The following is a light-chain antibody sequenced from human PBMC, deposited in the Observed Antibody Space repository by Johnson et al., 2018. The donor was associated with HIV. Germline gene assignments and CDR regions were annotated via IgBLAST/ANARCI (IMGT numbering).Light chain of an antibody. CDR1: NSNIGNNY. Sequence: QSVLTQPPSVSAAPGQKVTISCSGSNSNIGNNYVSWYQQLPGTAPKLLIYYNNKRPSGIPDRFSGSKSGTSATLGITGLQTGDEADYYRGTWDSSLSAHYVFGTGTKVNVL. J-gene: IGLJ1*01. CDR3: GTWDSSLSAHYV. CDR2: YNN. V-gene: IGLV1-51*02.